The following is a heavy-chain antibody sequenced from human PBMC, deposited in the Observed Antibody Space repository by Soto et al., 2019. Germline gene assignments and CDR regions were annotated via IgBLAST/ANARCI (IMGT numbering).Heavy chain of an antibody. CDR1: CASVSSDSFH. CDR2: IFYSGTT. J-gene: IGHJ6*02. V-gene: IGHV4-61*01. D-gene: IGHD3-16*02. CDR3: ARDLVIYLHDDLGV. Sequence: SGVLSVKCIVSCASVSSDSFHWSWIRQPPGKGLQWIGYIFYSGTTNYNPSLKSRVTISVDTSKSQFSLKLSSVTAADTAMYYCARDLVIYLHDDLGVWGPGTTVPVSS.